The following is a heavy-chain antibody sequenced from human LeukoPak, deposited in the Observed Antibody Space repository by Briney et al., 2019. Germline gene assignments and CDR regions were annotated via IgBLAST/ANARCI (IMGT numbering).Heavy chain of an antibody. J-gene: IGHJ4*02. CDR3: ARKDADY. CDR2: IYSSGST. CDR1: GASISAFH. V-gene: IGHV4-4*07. Sequence: SETLSRTCTVSGASISAFHWTWFRQPAGKTLEWIGLIYSSGSTLLNPSLKTRVAMSLDLTKNQLSLRLTSLTGADSAMYYCARKDADYWGQGTLVTVSS.